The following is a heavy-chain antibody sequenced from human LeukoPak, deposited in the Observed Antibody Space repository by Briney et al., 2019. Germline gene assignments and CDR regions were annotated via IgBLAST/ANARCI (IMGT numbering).Heavy chain of an antibody. CDR3: ARGSLFLYYGMDV. CDR2: IYYSGST. Sequence: SETLSLTCTVSGGSISSYYWSWIRQPPGKGLEWIGYIYYSGSTNYNPSLKSRVTISVDTSKNQFSLKLSSVTAADTAVYYCARGSLFLYYGMDVWGHGTTVTVSS. CDR1: GGSISSYY. D-gene: IGHD3-10*02. J-gene: IGHJ6*02. V-gene: IGHV4-59*01.